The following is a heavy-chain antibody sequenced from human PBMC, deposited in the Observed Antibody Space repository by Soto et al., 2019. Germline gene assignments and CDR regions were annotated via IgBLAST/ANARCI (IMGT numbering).Heavy chain of an antibody. CDR3: ARVPYCSSTSCYSYFDY. J-gene: IGHJ4*02. CDR2: ISIDGSST. Sequence: EMQLVESGGGLVQPGGSLRLSCAASGFTFSSYWMHWVRQAPGKGLVWVSRISIDGSSTSYADSVKGRFTISRDNAENTLFLQVNSLRAEDTAVYYCARVPYCSSTSCYSYFDYWGQGTLVTVSS. CDR1: GFTFSSYW. D-gene: IGHD2-2*01. V-gene: IGHV3-74*01.